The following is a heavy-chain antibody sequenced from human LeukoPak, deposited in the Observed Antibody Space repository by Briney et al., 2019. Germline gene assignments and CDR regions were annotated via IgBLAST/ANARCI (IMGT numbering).Heavy chain of an antibody. CDR3: ARDHRYSSSWDAFDI. V-gene: IGHV1-18*01. Sequence: GASVKVSCKASGGTFSNYGISWVRQAPGQGLEWMGWISAYNGNTNYAQKLQGRVTMTTDTSTSTAYMELRSLRSDDTAVYYCARDHRYSSSWDAFDIWGQGTMVTVSS. D-gene: IGHD6-13*01. CDR2: ISAYNGNT. J-gene: IGHJ3*02. CDR1: GGTFSNYG.